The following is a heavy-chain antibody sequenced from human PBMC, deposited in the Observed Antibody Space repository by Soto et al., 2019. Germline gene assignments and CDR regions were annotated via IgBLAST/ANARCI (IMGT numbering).Heavy chain of an antibody. CDR1: GGSFSGSY. Sequence: QVQIQQWGAGLLKPSETLSLTFAVYGGSFSGSYWRWIRQPPGKGLEWIGEINHSGSTNYNPSRKRRVNKSVDTSKNQSSLKMSSVTAADTAVYYWERSSDWLRVGYFQHWGQGTLVTVST. J-gene: IGHJ1*01. D-gene: IGHD6-19*01. CDR3: ERSSDWLRVGYFQH. V-gene: IGHV4-34*01. CDR2: INHSGST.